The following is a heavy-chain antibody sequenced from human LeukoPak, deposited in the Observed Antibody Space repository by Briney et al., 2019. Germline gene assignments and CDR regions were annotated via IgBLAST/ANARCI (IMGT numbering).Heavy chain of an antibody. CDR3: ARGHAPDY. Sequence: ASVKVSCKASGYTFTGYYMHWVRQAPGQGLEWMGWISAYNGNTNYAQNLQGRVTMTTDTSTSTAYMELRSLRSDDTAVYYCARGHAPDYWGQGTLVTVSS. D-gene: IGHD2-2*01. CDR1: GYTFTGYY. CDR2: ISAYNGNT. J-gene: IGHJ4*02. V-gene: IGHV1-18*04.